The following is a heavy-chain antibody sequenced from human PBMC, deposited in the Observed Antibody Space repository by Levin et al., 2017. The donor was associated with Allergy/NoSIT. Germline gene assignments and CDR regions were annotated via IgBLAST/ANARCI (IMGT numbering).Heavy chain of an antibody. Sequence: SETLSLTCAVYGGSFSGYYWSWIRQPPGKGLEWIGEINHSGSTNYNPSLKSRVTISVDTSKNQFSLKLSSVTAADTAVYYCARALRWDAFDIWGQGTMVTVSS. V-gene: IGHV4-34*01. CDR3: ARALRWDAFDI. CDR1: GGSFSGYY. CDR2: INHSGST. J-gene: IGHJ3*02. D-gene: IGHD5-24*01.